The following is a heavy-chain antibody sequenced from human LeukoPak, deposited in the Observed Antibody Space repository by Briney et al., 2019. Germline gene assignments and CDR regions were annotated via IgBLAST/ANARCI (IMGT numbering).Heavy chain of an antibody. D-gene: IGHD3-16*01. J-gene: IGHJ4*02. CDR3: TNGVAY. Sequence: GGSLRPSCAASGFTFNNAWMNWVRQSPGKGLEWVGRIKSKSDGGTRDYAAPVKGRFIISRDDSRNTLYLQMNSLKTEDTGVYYCTNGVAYWGQGTLVSVSS. CDR1: GFTFNNAW. V-gene: IGHV3-15*01. CDR2: IKSKSDGGTR.